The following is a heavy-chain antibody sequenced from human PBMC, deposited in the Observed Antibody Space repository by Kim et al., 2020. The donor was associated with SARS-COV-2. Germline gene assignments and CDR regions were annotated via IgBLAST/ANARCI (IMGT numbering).Heavy chain of an antibody. V-gene: IGHV3-9*01. CDR3: AKDMVGYCSVMDV. J-gene: IGHJ6*02. Sequence: GGSLRLSCAASGFTFDDYAMHWVRQAPGKGLEWVSGISWNSGSIGYADSVKGRFTISRDNAKNSLYLQMNSLRAEDTALYYCAKDMVGYCSVMDVWGQGTTVTVSS. CDR1: GFTFDDYA. D-gene: IGHD2-15*01. CDR2: ISWNSGSI.